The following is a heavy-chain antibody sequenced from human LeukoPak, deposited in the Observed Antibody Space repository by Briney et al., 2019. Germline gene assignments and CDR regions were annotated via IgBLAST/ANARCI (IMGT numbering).Heavy chain of an antibody. CDR3: ARDLSQQWLHYYYMDV. CDR2: INSDGIST. CDR1: RFTFSRYW. Sequence: PGGSLRLSCAASRFTFSRYWMHWVRQAPGKGLVWVSRINSDGISTSYADSVKGRFTISRDNAKNTLYLQMNSLRAEDTAVYYCARDLSQQWLHYYYMDVWGKGITVTVSS. J-gene: IGHJ6*03. D-gene: IGHD6-19*01. V-gene: IGHV3-74*01.